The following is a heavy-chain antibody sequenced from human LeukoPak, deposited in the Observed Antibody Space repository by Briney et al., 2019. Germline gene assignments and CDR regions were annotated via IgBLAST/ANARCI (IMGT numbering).Heavy chain of an antibody. Sequence: GGSLRLSCAASGFTFSGWTMSWVRQAPGKGLDWVSTISESGSSTYYADSVKGRFTISRDNSRNTLYLQMNSLRAEDTAIYYRSKDGWECWGQGTLVTVSS. V-gene: IGHV3-23*01. J-gene: IGHJ4*02. CDR1: GFTFSGWT. CDR3: SKDGWEC. D-gene: IGHD1-26*01. CDR2: ISESGSST.